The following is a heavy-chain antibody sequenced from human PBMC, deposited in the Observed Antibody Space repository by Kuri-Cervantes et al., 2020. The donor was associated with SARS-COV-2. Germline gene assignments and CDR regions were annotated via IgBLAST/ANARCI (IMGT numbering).Heavy chain of an antibody. CDR2: IWYDGSNK. V-gene: IGHV3-33*01. CDR3: ARNAVAGTYYYYMDV. Sequence: LSLTCPASGFTFSSYGMHWVRQAPGKGLEWVAVIWYDGSNKYYADSVKGRFTISRDNSKNTLYLQMNSLRAEDTAVYYCARNAVAGTYYYYMDVWGKGTTVTVSS. D-gene: IGHD6-19*01. CDR1: GFTFSSYG. J-gene: IGHJ6*03.